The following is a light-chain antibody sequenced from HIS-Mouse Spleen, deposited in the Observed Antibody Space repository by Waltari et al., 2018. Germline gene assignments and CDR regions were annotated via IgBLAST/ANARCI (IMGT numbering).Light chain of an antibody. CDR2: DVS. CDR3: SSYTSSSTYV. V-gene: IGLV2-14*03. J-gene: IGLJ1*01. Sequence: QSALTQPASVSGSPGQSITISCTGTSSDVGGSNYCSWYQQHPGKAPKLMIYDVSNRPSGVSNRFSGSKSGNTASMTISGLQAEDEADYYCSSYTSSSTYVFGTGTKVTVL. CDR1: SSDVGGSNY.